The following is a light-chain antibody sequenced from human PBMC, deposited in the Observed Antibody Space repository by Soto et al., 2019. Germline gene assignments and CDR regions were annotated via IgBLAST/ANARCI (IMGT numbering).Light chain of an antibody. Sequence: EIVLTQSPVTLSLSPGERATLSCRASQSVSSYLAWYRQLPGQAPRLLIYGATTRATGIPARFSGSRSGTEFTLTISSLQSEDFALYYCQQYDKWPPLFGQGTRLEIK. CDR2: GAT. V-gene: IGKV3-15*01. CDR1: QSVSSY. CDR3: QQYDKWPPL. J-gene: IGKJ5*01.